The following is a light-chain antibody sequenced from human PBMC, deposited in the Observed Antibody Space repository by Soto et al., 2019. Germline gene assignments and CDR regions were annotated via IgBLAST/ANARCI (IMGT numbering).Light chain of an antibody. V-gene: IGKV4-1*01. Sequence: DIVMTQSQDSLAVSLGERATINCKSSQSVLYSSNNKNYLAWYQQKPGQSPKLLIYWASTRESGVPDRFSGSGSGTDFTLTISSLQAEDVAVYYCQQYYSTPFTFGPGTKVDIK. CDR2: WAS. CDR1: QSVLYSSNNKNY. J-gene: IGKJ3*01. CDR3: QQYYSTPFT.